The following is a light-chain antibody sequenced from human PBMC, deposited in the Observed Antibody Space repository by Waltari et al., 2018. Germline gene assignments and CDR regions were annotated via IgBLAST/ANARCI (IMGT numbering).Light chain of an antibody. J-gene: IGKJ3*01. Sequence: HVTQSPSSLSASVGDRVTIPCRTIENIDTWLNWYQQKIGRSPRLLMSDASTLENGVPSRYSGSGSGTHFTLTITGLQPEDFAVYYCQQSYSTPFTFGPGTKVEI. CDR2: DAS. V-gene: IGKV1-39*01. CDR1: ENIDTW. CDR3: QQSYSTPFT.